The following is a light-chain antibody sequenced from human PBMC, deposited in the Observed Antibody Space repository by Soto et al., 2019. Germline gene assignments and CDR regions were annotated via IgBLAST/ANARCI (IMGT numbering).Light chain of an antibody. V-gene: IGLV2-14*01. CDR1: SNDVGGQSY. CDR2: NVY. CDR3: SAYTVSRTYV. Sequence: QSVLTQPGSVSGSPGQSITISCTGTSNDVGGQSYVSWFQQHPGKVPKLMIYNVYDRPSGISYRFSGSKSGNTASLTISGLQGEDEADYYCSAYTVSRTYVFGTGTKVTVL. J-gene: IGLJ1*01.